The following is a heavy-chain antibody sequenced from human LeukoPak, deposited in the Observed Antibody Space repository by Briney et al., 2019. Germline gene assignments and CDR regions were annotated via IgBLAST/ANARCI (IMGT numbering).Heavy chain of an antibody. Sequence: PSETLSLTCTVSGGSISSYYWSWIRQSPGKGLEWIGYIYYSGSTNYNPSLKSRVTISVDTSKNQFSLKLSSVTAADTAVYYCARTDSSGYPVDYWGQGTLVTVSS. D-gene: IGHD3-22*01. CDR3: ARTDSSGYPVDY. CDR1: GGSISSYY. CDR2: IYYSGST. V-gene: IGHV4-59*01. J-gene: IGHJ4*02.